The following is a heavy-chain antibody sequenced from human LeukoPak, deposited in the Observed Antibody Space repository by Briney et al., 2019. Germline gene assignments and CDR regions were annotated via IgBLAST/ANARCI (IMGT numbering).Heavy chain of an antibody. V-gene: IGHV3-21*01. CDR2: ISSSSSYI. D-gene: IGHD6-13*01. CDR3: ARDGTYSSSWYDDYYYYGMDV. J-gene: IGHJ6*02. Sequence: GGSLRLSCAASGFTFSSYSMIWVRQAPGKELEWVSSISSSSSYIYYADSVKGRFTISRDNAKNSLYLQMNSLRAEDTAVYYCARDGTYSSSWYDDYYYYGMDVWGQGTTVTVSS. CDR1: GFTFSSYS.